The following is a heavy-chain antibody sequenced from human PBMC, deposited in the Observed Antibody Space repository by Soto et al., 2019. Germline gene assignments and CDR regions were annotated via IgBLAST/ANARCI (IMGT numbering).Heavy chain of an antibody. D-gene: IGHD3-10*01. V-gene: IGHV4-34*01. CDR1: GGSFSGYY. J-gene: IGHJ4*02. Sequence: PSETLSLSCAVYGGSFSGYYWSRIRQPPGKGLEWVGEINHSGSTNYNPSLKSRVTISVDMSKNQFSLKLSSVTAADTAVYYCARGVIGYSGSGSYYQKPPLGYWGQGTLVTVSS. CDR3: ARGVIGYSGSGSYYQKPPLGY. CDR2: INHSGST.